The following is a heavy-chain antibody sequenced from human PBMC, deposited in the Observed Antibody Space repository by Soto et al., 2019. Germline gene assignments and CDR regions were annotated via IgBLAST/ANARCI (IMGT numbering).Heavy chain of an antibody. Sequence: ASVKVSCKASGYTFTGYYMHWVRQAPGQGLEWMGWINPNSGGTNYARKFQGRVTMTRDTSISTAYMELSRLRSDDTAVYYCAREGYDFWSGYYTGIGYYGMDVWGQGTTVTVSS. CDR2: INPNSGGT. V-gene: IGHV1-2*02. D-gene: IGHD3-3*01. J-gene: IGHJ6*02. CDR1: GYTFTGYY. CDR3: AREGYDFWSGYYTGIGYYGMDV.